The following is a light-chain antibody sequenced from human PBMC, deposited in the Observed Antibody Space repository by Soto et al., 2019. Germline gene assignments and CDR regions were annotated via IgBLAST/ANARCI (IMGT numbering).Light chain of an antibody. CDR2: AAS. CDR3: QQSYNSPPT. V-gene: IGKV1-39*01. CDR1: ESIRTY. Sequence: DIQMTQSPSSLSASVGDRVTITCRSSESIRTYLNWYQQKPGKAPKLLIYAASTLQSGISSRFSGSGSGTDFIFTISSLQPEDFATYFCQQSYNSPPTFGQGTKVDIK. J-gene: IGKJ1*01.